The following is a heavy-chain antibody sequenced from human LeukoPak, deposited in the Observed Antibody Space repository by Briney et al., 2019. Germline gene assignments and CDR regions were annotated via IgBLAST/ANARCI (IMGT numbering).Heavy chain of an antibody. CDR2: ISAYNGNT. CDR3: ARGSKPNYYGSGSYLY. Sequence: ASVKVSCKASGYTFTSYGISWVRQAPGQGLEWMGWISAYNGNTNYAQKLQGRVTMTTDTSTSTAYMELRSLRSDDTAAYYCARGSKPNYYGSGSYLYWGQGTLVTVSS. D-gene: IGHD3-10*01. V-gene: IGHV1-18*04. CDR1: GYTFTSYG. J-gene: IGHJ4*02.